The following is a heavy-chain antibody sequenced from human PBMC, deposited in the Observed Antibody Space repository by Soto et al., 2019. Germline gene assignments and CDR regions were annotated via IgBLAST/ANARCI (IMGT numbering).Heavy chain of an antibody. V-gene: IGHV4-30-4*01. D-gene: IGHD1-7*01. CDR3: VRKTGTTFLGSFFDP. CDR1: CVSITSGDNY. CDR2: IFYIGNA. J-gene: IGHJ5*02. Sequence: PSETLSLTCTVSCVSITSGDNYWSWIRQPPGKGLEWIGYIFYIGNAYYNPSLQSRVTISVDTSRNHFSLRLTSVTAADTAVYYCVRKTGTTFLGSFFDPWGQGTLATV.